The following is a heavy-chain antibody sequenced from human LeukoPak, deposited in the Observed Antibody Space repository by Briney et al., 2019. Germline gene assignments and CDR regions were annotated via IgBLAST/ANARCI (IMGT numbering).Heavy chain of an antibody. D-gene: IGHD4-17*01. CDR1: GFTFSSYA. CDR3: ARRGESTTYGDYRFDY. Sequence: GGSLRLSCAASGFTFSSYAMSWVRQAPGKGLEWVSAISGSSGLTYYADSVKGRFTISRDNSKNTLFLQMNSLRAEDTAVYYCARRGESTTYGDYRFDYWGQGTLVTVSS. V-gene: IGHV3-23*01. J-gene: IGHJ4*02. CDR2: ISGSSGLT.